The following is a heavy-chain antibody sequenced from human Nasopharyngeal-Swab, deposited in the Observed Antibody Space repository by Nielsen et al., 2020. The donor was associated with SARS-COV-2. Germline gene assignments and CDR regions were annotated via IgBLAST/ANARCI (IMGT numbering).Heavy chain of an antibody. V-gene: IGHV4-39*02. CDR3: ARDRSPYGDYDY. CDR1: GGSISSSSYY. Sequence: SETLSLTCTVSGGSISSSSYYWGWIRQPPGKGLEWIGSIYYSGSTYYNPSLKSRVTISVDTSKNQFSLKLSSVTAADTAVYYCARDRSPYGDYDYWGQGTLVTVSS. J-gene: IGHJ4*02. CDR2: IYYSGST. D-gene: IGHD4-17*01.